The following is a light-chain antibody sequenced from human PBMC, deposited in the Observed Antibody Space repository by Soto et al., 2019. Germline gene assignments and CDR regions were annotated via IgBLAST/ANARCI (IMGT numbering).Light chain of an antibody. Sequence: DIVMTQSPDSLRVSLGERATISCTSSLNIYFKSNNRNYLAWYQQKTRQPPKLLVYWASTRQSGVPDRFTGRGSGTYFTLTIDNVQPDDVAVYYCQQYFITPLTFGGGTRVDIK. CDR1: LNIYFKSNNRNY. CDR3: QQYFITPLT. CDR2: WAS. V-gene: IGKV4-1*01. J-gene: IGKJ4*01.